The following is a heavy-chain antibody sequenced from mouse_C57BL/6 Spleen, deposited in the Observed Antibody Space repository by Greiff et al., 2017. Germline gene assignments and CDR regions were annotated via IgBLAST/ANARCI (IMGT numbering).Heavy chain of an antibody. CDR3: ARGRDYFDY. CDR1: GYSFTSYY. V-gene: IGHV1-66*01. CDR2: IYPGSGNT. Sequence: VKLQQSGPELVKPGASVKISCKASGYSFTSYYIHWVKQRPGQGLEWIGWIYPGSGNTKYNEKFKGKATLTADTSSSTAYMQLSSLTSEDSAVYYCARGRDYFDYWGQGTTLTVSS. J-gene: IGHJ2*01.